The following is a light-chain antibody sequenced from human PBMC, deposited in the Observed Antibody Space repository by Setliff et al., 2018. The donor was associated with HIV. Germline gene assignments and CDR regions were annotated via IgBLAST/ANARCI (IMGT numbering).Light chain of an antibody. J-gene: IGLJ1*01. Sequence: QSVLTQPPSVSGAPGQRVTISCTGSSSNIGAGFDVHWYQQLPGTAPKLLIYNSINRPSGVPDRFSGSKSGTSASLAITGLQTEDEADYYCSSYTSSTPLYVFGTGTKVTVL. CDR1: SSNIGAGFD. V-gene: IGLV1-40*01. CDR2: NSI. CDR3: SSYTSSTPLYV.